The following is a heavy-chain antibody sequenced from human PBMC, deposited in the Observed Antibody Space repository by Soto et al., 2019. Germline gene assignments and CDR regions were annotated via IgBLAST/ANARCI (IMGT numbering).Heavy chain of an antibody. CDR3: VRGYSSGWYLFDY. Sequence: PGGSLRLSCVASGFTFSSYDMHWVRQATGKALEWVSGIGTAGDTYYPGSVKGRFTISREDAKNSLYLQMNSLRAGDTAVYYCVRGYSSGWYLFDYWGQGNLVTVSS. D-gene: IGHD6-19*01. V-gene: IGHV3-13*04. CDR2: IGTAGDT. CDR1: GFTFSSYD. J-gene: IGHJ4*02.